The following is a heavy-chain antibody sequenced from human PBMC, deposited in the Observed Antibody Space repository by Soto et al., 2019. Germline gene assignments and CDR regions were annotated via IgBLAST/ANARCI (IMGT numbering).Heavy chain of an antibody. V-gene: IGHV3-9*01. J-gene: IGHJ5*02. Sequence: EVQLVESGGGLVQPGRSLRLSCAASGFTFDDYAMHWVRQAPGKGLEWVSGISWNSGSIGYADSVKGRFTISRDNAKNSLYLQMNSLRAEDTALYYCAKGHSSSWYDWFDPWGQGTLVTVSS. CDR3: AKGHSSSWYDWFDP. D-gene: IGHD6-13*01. CDR2: ISWNSGSI. CDR1: GFTFDDYA.